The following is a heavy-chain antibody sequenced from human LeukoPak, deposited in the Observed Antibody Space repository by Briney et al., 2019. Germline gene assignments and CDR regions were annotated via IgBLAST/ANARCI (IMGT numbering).Heavy chain of an antibody. CDR3: ARDRRYGSGSYYMVFDWFDP. CDR1: GFTFSSYA. Sequence: GGSLRLSCADSGFTFSSYAMHWVRQAPGKGLEWEAVISYDGSNKYYADSVKGRFTISRDNSKNTLYLQMNSLRAEDTAVYYCARDRRYGSGSYYMVFDWFDPWGQGTLVTVSS. D-gene: IGHD3-10*01. J-gene: IGHJ5*02. CDR2: ISYDGSNK. V-gene: IGHV3-30*01.